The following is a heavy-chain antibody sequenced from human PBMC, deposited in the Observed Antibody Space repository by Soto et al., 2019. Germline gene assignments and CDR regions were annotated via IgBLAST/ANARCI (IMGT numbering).Heavy chain of an antibody. J-gene: IGHJ4*02. CDR3: ARPTIYYYDSSGYFDY. CDR2: IYYSGST. D-gene: IGHD3-22*01. CDR1: GYSMSSSSYY. V-gene: IGHV4-39*01. Sequence: XDTLSHTCAVSGYSMSSSSYYGGWIRLPPGKGLEWIGSIYYSGSTYYNPALKRRVTISVDTSKNQFSLKQSSVTAADTAVYYCARPTIYYYDSSGYFDYWGQGTLVTVSS.